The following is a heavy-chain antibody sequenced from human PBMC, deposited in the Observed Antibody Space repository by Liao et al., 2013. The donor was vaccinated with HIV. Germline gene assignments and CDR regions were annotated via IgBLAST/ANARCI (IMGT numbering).Heavy chain of an antibody. D-gene: IGHD1-26*01. Sequence: QVQLQESGPGLVKPSQTLSLTCTVSGDLIRRDNYYWTWIRQPAGKGLEWIGHIYTGMSTTGTTNYNPSLKSRVSISADTSSNHVSLKLTSVTAADTAVYYCARVQWXPAPNWYSDLWGRGTLVIVS. CDR1: GDLIRRDNYY. V-gene: IGHV4-61*02. CDR2: IYTGMSTTGTT. CDR3: ARVQWXPAPNWYSDL. J-gene: IGHJ2*01.